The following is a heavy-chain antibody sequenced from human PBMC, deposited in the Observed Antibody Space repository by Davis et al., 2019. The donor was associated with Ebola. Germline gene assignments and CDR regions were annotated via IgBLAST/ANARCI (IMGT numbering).Heavy chain of an antibody. CDR3: ARIGAHYDSLTGHFSPHDLDY. CDR2: TFTSGSV. Sequence: PSETLSLTCAVSGASISSGSYFWTWIRQPAGKGLEWIGHTFTSGSVDYNPSLTGRVTISVDTSKNQFSLRLISVTAADTAVYYCARIGAHYDSLTGHFSPHDLDYWGQGTLVTVSS. D-gene: IGHD3-9*01. CDR1: GASISSGSYF. J-gene: IGHJ4*02. V-gene: IGHV4-61*09.